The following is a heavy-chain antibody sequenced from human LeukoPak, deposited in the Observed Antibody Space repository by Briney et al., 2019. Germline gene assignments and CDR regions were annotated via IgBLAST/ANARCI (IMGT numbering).Heavy chain of an antibody. V-gene: IGHV4-61*02. Sequence: PSETLSLTCTVSGGSISSGSYYWSWIRQPAGKGLEWIGRIYTSGSTNYNPSLKSRATISVDTSKNQFSLELSSVTAADTAVYYCARVPVEAMIDAFDIWGQGTMVTVSS. CDR1: GGSISSGSYY. J-gene: IGHJ3*02. CDR2: IYTSGST. D-gene: IGHD3-22*01. CDR3: ARVPVEAMIDAFDI.